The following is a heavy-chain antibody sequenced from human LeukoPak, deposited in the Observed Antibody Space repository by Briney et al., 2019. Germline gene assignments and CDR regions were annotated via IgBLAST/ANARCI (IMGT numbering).Heavy chain of an antibody. CDR3: ARSNYGSGTYYVDY. J-gene: IGHJ4*02. V-gene: IGHV3-53*01. CDR2: IYSGGST. Sequence: GGSLRLSCAASGFTVSSNYMSWVRQAPGKGLEWVSIIYSGGSTYYADSVQGRFTVSRDNSKNTLYLQMNILRAEDTAVYYCARSNYGSGTYYVDYWGQGTLVTVSS. D-gene: IGHD3-10*01. CDR1: GFTVSSNY.